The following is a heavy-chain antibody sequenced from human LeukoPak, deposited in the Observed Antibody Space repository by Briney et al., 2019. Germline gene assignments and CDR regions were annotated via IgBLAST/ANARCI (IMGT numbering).Heavy chain of an antibody. Sequence: ASVKVSCKVSGYTLTELSMHWVRQAPGKGLEWMGGFDPEDGETIYAQKFQGRVTMTEETSTDTAYMDLSSLRSEDTAVYYCTTDLKMTTSVPFDYWGQGTLVTVSS. CDR3: TTDLKMTTSVPFDY. J-gene: IGHJ4*02. V-gene: IGHV1-24*01. CDR1: GYTLTELS. D-gene: IGHD5-24*01. CDR2: FDPEDGET.